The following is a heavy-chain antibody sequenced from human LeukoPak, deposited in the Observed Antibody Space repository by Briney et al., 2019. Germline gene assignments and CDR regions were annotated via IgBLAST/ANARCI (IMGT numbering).Heavy chain of an antibody. V-gene: IGHV1-18*01. J-gene: IGHJ4*02. CDR3: ARDHYSGSAFDY. Sequence: ASVKVSCKTSGYTFTTFGITWVRQAPGQGLEWMGWISAYNGNTNFAQKFQGRVTMTTDTSTNTAYMELRSLRSEDTAVYYCARDHYSGSAFDYWGQGTLVTVSS. CDR2: ISAYNGNT. CDR1: GYTFTTFG. D-gene: IGHD1-26*01.